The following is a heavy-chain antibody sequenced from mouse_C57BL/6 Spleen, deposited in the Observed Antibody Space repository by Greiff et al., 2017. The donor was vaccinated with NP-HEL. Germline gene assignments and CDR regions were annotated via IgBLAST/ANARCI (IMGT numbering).Heavy chain of an antibody. V-gene: IGHV1-50*01. CDR3: ARNSNYGAMDY. CDR1: GYTFTSYW. Sequence: QVQLQQPGAELVKPGASVKLSCKASGYTFTSYWMQWVKQRPGQGLEWIGEIDPSDSYTNYNQKFKGKATLTVDTSSSTSYMQLSSLPSEDSAVYYCARNSNYGAMDYWGQGTSVTVSS. J-gene: IGHJ4*01. D-gene: IGHD2-5*01. CDR2: IDPSDSYT.